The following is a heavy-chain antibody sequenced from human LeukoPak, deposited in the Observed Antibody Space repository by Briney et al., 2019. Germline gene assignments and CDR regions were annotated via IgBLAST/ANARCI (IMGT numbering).Heavy chain of an antibody. J-gene: IGHJ4*02. CDR1: GFTVSSNY. Sequence: PGGSLRLSCAASGFTVSSNYMSWVRQAPGKGLEWVSVIYSGGSTYYADSVKGRFTISRDNSKNTLYLQMNSLRAEDTAVYYCTRQLSGYDLGYWGQGTLVTVSS. D-gene: IGHD5-12*01. CDR2: IYSGGST. V-gene: IGHV3-53*01. CDR3: TRQLSGYDLGY.